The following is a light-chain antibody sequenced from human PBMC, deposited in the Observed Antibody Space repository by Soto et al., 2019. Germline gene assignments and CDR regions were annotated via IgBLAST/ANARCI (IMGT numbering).Light chain of an antibody. Sequence: EIVMTQSPATLSVSPVERATLSCMASQSVSSNLAWYQQKPGQAPRLLIYGASTRAAGIPARFSGSGSGTEFTLTISRLQSEDFAVYYCQQYNSWLWTFGQGTKVDIK. CDR2: GAS. V-gene: IGKV3-15*01. J-gene: IGKJ1*01. CDR1: QSVSSN. CDR3: QQYNSWLWT.